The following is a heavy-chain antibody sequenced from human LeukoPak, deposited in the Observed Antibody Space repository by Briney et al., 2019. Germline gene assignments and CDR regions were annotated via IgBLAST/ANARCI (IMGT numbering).Heavy chain of an antibody. V-gene: IGHV3-23*01. CDR2: ISGSGGST. D-gene: IGHD3-10*01. Sequence: GGSLRLSCAASGFILRNHTMNWVRQAPGKGLEWVSAISGSGGSTYYADSVKGRFTISRDNSKNTLYLQMNSLRAEDTAVYYCARVVPPTDYGSGSYFWDPYYFDYWGQGTLVTVSS. CDR3: ARVVPPTDYGSGSYFWDPYYFDY. CDR1: GFILRNHT. J-gene: IGHJ4*02.